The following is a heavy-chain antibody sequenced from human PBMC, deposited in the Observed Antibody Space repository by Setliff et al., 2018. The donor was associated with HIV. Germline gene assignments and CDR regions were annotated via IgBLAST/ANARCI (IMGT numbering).Heavy chain of an antibody. J-gene: IGHJ6*03. CDR1: GFTFGSYD. D-gene: IGHD5-12*01. V-gene: IGHV3-48*03. CDR2: ISGSGSII. CDR3: ARARLRNYYYYMDV. Sequence: LRLSCAASGFTFGSYDMNWVRQAPGKGLEWVSYISGSGSIIYYADSVKGRFTISRDNAEYSLHLQMNSLRAEDTAVYYCARARLRNYYYYMDVWAKGTTVTVSS.